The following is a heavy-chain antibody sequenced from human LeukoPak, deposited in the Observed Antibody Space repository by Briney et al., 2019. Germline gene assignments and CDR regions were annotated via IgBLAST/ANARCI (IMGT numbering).Heavy chain of an antibody. CDR2: INSDGSWT. CDR1: GRYW. J-gene: IGHJ4*02. Sequence: GGSLRLSCAASGRYWMHWVRQAPGKGLVWVSHINSDGSWTSYAVSVKGRFTISKDNAKNTVYLQMSNLRVEDTAVYYCVSFYETYWGRGTLVTVSS. CDR3: VSFYETY. V-gene: IGHV3-74*01. D-gene: IGHD2/OR15-2a*01.